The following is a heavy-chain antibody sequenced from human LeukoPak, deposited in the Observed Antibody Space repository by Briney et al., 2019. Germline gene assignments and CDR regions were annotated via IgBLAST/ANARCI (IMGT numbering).Heavy chain of an antibody. Sequence: KPSETPSLTCTVSGVSISSSTYSWDWIRQPPGKGLEWIGCIYYSGSTHYNPSLKSRVSFSIDTSKNQFSLSLSSVTAADTAVYYCTRRGNYSPAGMDVWGQGTTVIVSS. D-gene: IGHD3-10*01. CDR1: GVSISSSTYS. CDR3: TRRGNYSPAGMDV. V-gene: IGHV4-39*01. J-gene: IGHJ6*02. CDR2: IYYSGST.